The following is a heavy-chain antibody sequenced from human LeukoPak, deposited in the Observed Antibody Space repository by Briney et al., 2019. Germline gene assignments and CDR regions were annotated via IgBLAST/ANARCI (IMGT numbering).Heavy chain of an antibody. D-gene: IGHD2-2*01. CDR2: VRGKTNNYAT. J-gene: IGHJ6*02. V-gene: IGHV3-73*01. Sequence: GGSLRLPCSAAGFAFIGPCIHWCSRTSGKGGEGVGCVRGKTNNYATEYAASVKGRFTISGDDSKNPSFLQMSNVSPEDTALYYWTRPGKYQLQWQEGGDVDVWGQGTTVTASS. CDR3: TRPGKYQLQWQEGGDVDV. CDR1: GFAFIGPC.